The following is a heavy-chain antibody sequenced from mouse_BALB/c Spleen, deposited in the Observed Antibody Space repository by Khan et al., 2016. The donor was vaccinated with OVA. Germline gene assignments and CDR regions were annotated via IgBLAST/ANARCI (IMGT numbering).Heavy chain of an antibody. V-gene: IGHV1S135*01. CDR1: GYSFTSYY. J-gene: IGHJ3*01. CDR2: IDPFSGGT. CDR3: TRHGYFAWFTY. D-gene: IGHD2-3*01. Sequence: IQLVQSGPELMKPGASVKISCKASGYSFTSYYIHWVMQSHGKSLEWIGYIDPFSGGTTYNQKFKGKATLTVDTSSSTAYIHLSNLTYEDSAVYYCTRHGYFAWFTYWGQGTLVTVSA.